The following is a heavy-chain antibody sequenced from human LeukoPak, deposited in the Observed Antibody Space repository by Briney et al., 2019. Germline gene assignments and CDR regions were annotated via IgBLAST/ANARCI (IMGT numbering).Heavy chain of an antibody. V-gene: IGHV4-31*03. CDR1: GGSISSGGYY. Sequence: SQTLSLTCTVSGGSISSGGYYWIWIRQHPGKGLEWIGYIYYSGSTYYNPSLKSRVTISVDTSKNQFSLKLSSVTAADTAVYYCASGPRIVGASRFDYWGQGTLVTVSS. CDR3: ASGPRIVGASRFDY. J-gene: IGHJ4*02. D-gene: IGHD1-26*01. CDR2: IYYSGST.